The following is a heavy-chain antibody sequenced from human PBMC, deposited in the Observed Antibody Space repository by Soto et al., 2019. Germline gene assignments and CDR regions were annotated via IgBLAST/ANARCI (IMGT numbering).Heavy chain of an antibody. CDR3: ARGVGYCSGGSCYLDS. CDR1: GFTFSSYN. J-gene: IGHJ4*02. CDR2: ISSSSTTI. V-gene: IGHV3-48*01. D-gene: IGHD2-15*01. Sequence: EVQLVESGGGLVQPGGSLRLSCAASGFTFSSYNMNWVRQAPGKGLEWVSYISSSSTTIHYGDSVKGRFTISRDNDKNSLYLQMNSLRAEDTAVYYCARGVGYCSGGSCYLDSWGQGTLVTVSS.